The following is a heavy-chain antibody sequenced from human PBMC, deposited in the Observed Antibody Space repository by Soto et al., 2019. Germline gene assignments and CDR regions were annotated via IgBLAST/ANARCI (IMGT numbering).Heavy chain of an antibody. V-gene: IGHV4-30-4*01. D-gene: IGHD3-3*01. CDR2: IYYSGST. J-gene: IGHJ5*02. CDR3: ARESMYYDFWSGYYSFNWFDP. CDR1: GGSISSGDYY. Sequence: SETLSLTCTVSGGSISSGDYYWSWIRQPPGKGLEWIGYIYYSGSTYYNPSLKSRVTISVDTSKNQFSLKLSSVTAADTAVYYCARESMYYDFWSGYYSFNWFDPWGQGTLVTVS.